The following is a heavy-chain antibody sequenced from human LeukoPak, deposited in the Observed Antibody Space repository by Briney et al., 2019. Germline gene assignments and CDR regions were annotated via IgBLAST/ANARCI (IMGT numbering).Heavy chain of an antibody. CDR2: IIPIFGTA. V-gene: IGHV1-69*01. CDR1: GGTFSSYA. J-gene: IGHJ6*03. CDR3: ARQLYRVTGRYNWNEADGYYYYYMDV. Sequence: GSSVKVSCKASGGTFSSYAISWVRQAPGQGLEWLGGIIPIFGTANCAQKFQGRVTITAHESTSTAYMELSSLRSEDTAVYYCARQLYRVTGRYNWNEADGYYYYYMDVWGKGTTVTVSS. D-gene: IGHD1-20*01.